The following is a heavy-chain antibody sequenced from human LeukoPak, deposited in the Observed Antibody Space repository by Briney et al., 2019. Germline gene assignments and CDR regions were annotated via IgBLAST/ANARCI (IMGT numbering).Heavy chain of an antibody. CDR1: GGSVSSYY. CDR3: ARHGTISSESYFDY. Sequence: PLETLSLSCSVSGGSVSSYYWSCIRQSPGKGLEWIGYIHNSGRTNYNPALKRRVTGFVDTSKNQVSLRLSSVTAADTAVYYCARHGTISSESYFDYWGQGALVTVSS. V-gene: IGHV4-59*08. D-gene: IGHD1-14*01. J-gene: IGHJ4*02. CDR2: IHNSGRT.